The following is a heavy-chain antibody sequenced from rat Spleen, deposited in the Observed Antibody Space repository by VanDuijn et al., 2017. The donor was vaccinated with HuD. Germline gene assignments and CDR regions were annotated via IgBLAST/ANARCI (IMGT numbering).Heavy chain of an antibody. V-gene: IGHV5-31*01. D-gene: IGHD1-11*01. CDR3: ARASLAYGGYEDY. CDR1: GFTFNNYW. Sequence: EVQLVESGGGLVQPGRSLKLSCVASGFTFNNYWMTWIRQAPTKGLEWVASIGYDGRRNYYRDSVKGRFTISRDNAKNTQYLQMDSLRSEDTATYYCARASLAYGGYEDYWGQGVMVTVSS. J-gene: IGHJ2*01. CDR2: IGYDGRRN.